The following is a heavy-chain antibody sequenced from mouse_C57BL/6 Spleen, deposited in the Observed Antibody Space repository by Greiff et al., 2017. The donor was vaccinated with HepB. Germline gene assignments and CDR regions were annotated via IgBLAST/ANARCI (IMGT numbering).Heavy chain of an antibody. J-gene: IGHJ2*01. CDR2: IHPNSGST. V-gene: IGHV1-64*01. CDR3: ARSARVYFDY. Sequence: VQLQQPGAELVKPGASVKLSCKASGYTFTSYWMHWVKQRPGQGLEWIGKIHPNSGSTNYNEKFKSKATLTVDKSSSTAYMQLSSLTSEDSAVYYCARSARVYFDYWGQGTTLTVSS. D-gene: IGHD6-1*01. CDR1: GYTFTSYW.